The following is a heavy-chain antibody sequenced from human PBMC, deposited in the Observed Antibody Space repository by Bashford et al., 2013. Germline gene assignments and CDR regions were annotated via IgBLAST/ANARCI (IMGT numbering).Heavy chain of an antibody. D-gene: IGHD3-9*01. CDR3: ARSWEGNFDWLLGVSFDY. CDR1: GGSISSSSYY. J-gene: IGHJ4*02. CDR2: IYYSGST. Sequence: RPLLYSSETLSLTCTVSGGSISSSSYYWGWIRQPPGKGLEWIGSIYYSGSTYYNPSLKSRVTISVDTSKNQFSLKLSSVTAADTAVYYCARSWEGNFDWLLGVSFDYWGQGTLVTVSS. V-gene: IGHV4-39*01.